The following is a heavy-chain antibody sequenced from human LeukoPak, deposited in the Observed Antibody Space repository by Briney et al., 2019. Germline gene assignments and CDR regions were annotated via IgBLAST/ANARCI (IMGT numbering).Heavy chain of an antibody. J-gene: IGHJ6*03. CDR1: GYTFTSYD. CDR3: ARAHIVTTITDYNYMDV. Sequence: ASVKVSCKASGYTFTSYDINWVRQATGQGLEWMGWMNPNSGNTGYLQKFQGRVTMTRNTSMSTAYMELSSLRSEDTAVYYCARAHIVTTITDYNYMDVWGKGTTVTVSS. CDR2: MNPNSGNT. V-gene: IGHV1-8*01. D-gene: IGHD5-12*01.